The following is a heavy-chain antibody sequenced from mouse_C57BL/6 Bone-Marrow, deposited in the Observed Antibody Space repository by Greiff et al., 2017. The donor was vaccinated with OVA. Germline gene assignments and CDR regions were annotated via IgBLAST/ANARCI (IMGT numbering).Heavy chain of an antibody. V-gene: IGHV5-15*01. CDR1: GFTFSDYG. J-gene: IGHJ4*01. Sequence: EVKLMESGGGLVQPGGSLKLSCAASGFTFSDYGMAWVRQAPRKGPEWVAFISNLAYSIYYADTVTGRFTISRENAKNTLYLEMSSLRSEDTAMYYCARRSSAHYYAMDYWGQGTSVTVSS. CDR3: ARRSSAHYYAMDY. D-gene: IGHD3-2*02. CDR2: ISNLAYSI.